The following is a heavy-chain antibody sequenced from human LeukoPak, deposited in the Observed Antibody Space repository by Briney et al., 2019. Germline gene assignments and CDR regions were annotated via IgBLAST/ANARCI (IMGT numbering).Heavy chain of an antibody. CDR3: AKLGKTDTYYYGSGPRGGWFDP. J-gene: IGHJ5*02. Sequence: GGSLRLSCAASGFTFSSYGMHWVRQAPGKGLEWVAFIRYDGSNKYYADSVKGRFTISRDNSKNTLYLQMNSLRAEDTAVYYCAKLGKTDTYYYGSGPRGGWFDPWGQGTLVTVSS. D-gene: IGHD3-10*01. CDR1: GFTFSSYG. V-gene: IGHV3-30*02. CDR2: IRYDGSNK.